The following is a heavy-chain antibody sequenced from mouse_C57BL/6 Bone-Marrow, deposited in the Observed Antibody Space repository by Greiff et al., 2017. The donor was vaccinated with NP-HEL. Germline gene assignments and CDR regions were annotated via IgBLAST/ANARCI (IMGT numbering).Heavy chain of an antibody. CDR2: INYDGRST. CDR3: ARHYGNYWYFDV. J-gene: IGHJ1*03. V-gene: IGHV5-16*01. CDR1: GFTFSDYY. D-gene: IGHD2-1*01. Sequence: EVMLVESEGGLVQPGSSMKLSCTASGFTFSDYYMAWVRQVPEKGLEWVANINYDGRSTYYLDSLKSRFIISRDNAKNILYLQMSSLKSEDTATYYCARHYGNYWYFDVWGTGTTVTVSS.